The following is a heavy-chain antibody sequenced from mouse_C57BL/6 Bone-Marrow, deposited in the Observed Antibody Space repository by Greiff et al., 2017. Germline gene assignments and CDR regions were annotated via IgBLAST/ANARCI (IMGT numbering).Heavy chain of an antibody. J-gene: IGHJ1*03. CDR1: GYTFTDYY. CDR2: IYPGSGNT. CDR3: ARRETVVPYWYFDV. V-gene: IGHV1-76*01. Sequence: VQLQQSGAELVRPGASVKLSCKASGYTFTDYYINWVKQRPGQGLEWIARIYPGSGNTYYNEKFKGKATLTAEKSSSTAYMQLSSLTSEDSAVYFCARRETVVPYWYFDVWGTGTTVTVSS. D-gene: IGHD1-1*01.